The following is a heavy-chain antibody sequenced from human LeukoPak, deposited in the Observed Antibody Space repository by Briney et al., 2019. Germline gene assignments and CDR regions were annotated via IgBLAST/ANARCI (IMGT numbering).Heavy chain of an antibody. CDR1: GFTFSTYW. CDR3: ARDHCGGDWLCPDSWFDP. V-gene: IGHV3-7*01. J-gene: IGHJ5*02. D-gene: IGHD2-21*01. Sequence: GGSLRLSXAASGFTFSTYWMSWVRQAPGKGLEWVANIKQDGSEKYYVDSVKGRFTISRDNAKNSLYLQMNSLRAEDTAVYYCARDHCGGDWLCPDSWFDPWGQGTLVTVSS. CDR2: IKQDGSEK.